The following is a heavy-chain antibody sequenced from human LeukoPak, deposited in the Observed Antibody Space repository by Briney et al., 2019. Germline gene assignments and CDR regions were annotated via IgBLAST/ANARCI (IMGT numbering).Heavy chain of an antibody. CDR3: AKGHYYGSGSVWYFDL. CDR2: ISGSGGST. Sequence: PGGSLRLSCAASGFTFSSYAMSWLRQAPGKGLEWVSAISGSGGSTYYADSVKGRFTISRDNSKNTLYLQMNSLRAEDTAVYYCAKGHYYGSGSVWYFDLWGRGTLVTVSS. D-gene: IGHD3-10*01. J-gene: IGHJ2*01. CDR1: GFTFSSYA. V-gene: IGHV3-23*01.